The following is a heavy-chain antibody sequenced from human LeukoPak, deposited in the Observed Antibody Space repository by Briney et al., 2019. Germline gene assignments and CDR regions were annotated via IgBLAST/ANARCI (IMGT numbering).Heavy chain of an antibody. D-gene: IGHD3-10*01. CDR3: ARHASYGSGSYLFGYYYYGMDV. V-gene: IGHV4-39*01. J-gene: IGHJ6*02. CDR1: GGSISSSSYY. CDR2: IYYSGST. Sequence: SETLSLTCTVSGGSISSSSYYWGWTRQPPGKGLEWIGSIYYSGSTYYNPSLKSRVTISVDTSKNQFSLKLSSVTAADTAVYYCARHASYGSGSYLFGYYYYGMDVWGQGTTVTVSS.